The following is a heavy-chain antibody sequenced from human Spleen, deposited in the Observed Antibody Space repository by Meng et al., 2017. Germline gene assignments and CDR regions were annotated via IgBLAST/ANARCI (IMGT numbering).Heavy chain of an antibody. CDR3: AHETGPTNPVTTYTGYFDY. D-gene: IGHD4-17*01. Sequence: SGPTLVKPTQTLTLTCTFSGFSLSTSEVGVGWIRQPPGKALEWLALIYWNDDKRYSPSLKSRLTITKATAKNQVVLTMTNMDPVDTATYYCAHETGPTNPVTTYTGYFDYWGQGKLVTGSS. CDR1: GFSLSTSEVG. V-gene: IGHV2-5*01. CDR2: IYWNDDK. J-gene: IGHJ4*02.